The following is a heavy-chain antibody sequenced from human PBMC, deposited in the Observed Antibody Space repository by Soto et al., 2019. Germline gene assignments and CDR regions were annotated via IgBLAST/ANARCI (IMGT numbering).Heavy chain of an antibody. CDR2: VFSSGRT. CDR3: ARGDGDYNYFHYYGLDV. CDR1: GGSISTYY. D-gene: IGHD4-17*01. J-gene: IGHJ6*01. V-gene: IGHV4-4*07. Sequence: QVQLQESGPGLVKSSETLSLICTVSGGSISTYYWSWIRQPAGKGLEWIGRVFSSGRTDYNPSLKSRVTMSVDTSKNQFSLKLSSVTAADTAVYYCARGDGDYNYFHYYGLDVW.